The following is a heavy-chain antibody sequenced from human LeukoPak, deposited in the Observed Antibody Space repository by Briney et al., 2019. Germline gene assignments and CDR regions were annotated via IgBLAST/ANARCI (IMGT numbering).Heavy chain of an antibody. V-gene: IGHV3-33*06. CDR3: VKERGPFDAFDI. CDR2: IWSDGNNK. Sequence: GRSLRLSCAATGFTFSTYGMNWVRQAPGKGLEWVAVIWSDGNNKFYADSVKGRFTFSRDNSRNTLSLQMNSLRAEDTAVYYCVKERGPFDAFDIWGQGTMVTVSS. J-gene: IGHJ3*02. CDR1: GFTFSTYG.